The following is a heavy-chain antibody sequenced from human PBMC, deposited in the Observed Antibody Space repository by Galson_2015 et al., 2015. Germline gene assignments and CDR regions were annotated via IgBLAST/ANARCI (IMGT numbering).Heavy chain of an antibody. Sequence: SCKASGYTFTSYAMNWVRQAPGQGLEWMGWINTNTGNPTYAQGFTGRFVFSLDTSVSTAYLQISSLKAEDTAVYYCARGGPQGYCSSTSCYHPQFGRYGMDVWGQGTTVTVSS. D-gene: IGHD2-2*01. CDR2: INTNTGNP. V-gene: IGHV7-4-1*02. J-gene: IGHJ6*02. CDR1: GYTFTSYA. CDR3: ARGGPQGYCSSTSCYHPQFGRYGMDV.